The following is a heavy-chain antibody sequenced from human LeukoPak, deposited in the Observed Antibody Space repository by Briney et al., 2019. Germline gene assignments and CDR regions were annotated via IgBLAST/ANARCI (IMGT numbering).Heavy chain of an antibody. Sequence: VKPGGSLRLSCAASGFNFNKDAISWVRQAPGKGLEWLSSISSTSRFIYYAASVKGRFTVSRDNAQNSVYLQMNSLRAEDTAVYYCARERRDPGPAALDYWGQGTLVTVSS. CDR1: GFNFNKDA. D-gene: IGHD2-2*01. V-gene: IGHV3-21*01. J-gene: IGHJ4*02. CDR2: ISSTSRFI. CDR3: ARERRDPGPAALDY.